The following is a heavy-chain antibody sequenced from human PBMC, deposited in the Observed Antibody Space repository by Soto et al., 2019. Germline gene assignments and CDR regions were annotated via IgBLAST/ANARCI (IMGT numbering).Heavy chain of an antibody. CDR1: GFTFDDYA. D-gene: IGHD1-26*01. J-gene: IGHJ4*02. V-gene: IGHV3-9*01. CDR3: AKDNEVGATALDY. Sequence: EVQLVESGGGLVQPGRSLRLSCAASGFTFDDYAMHWVRQAPGKGLEWVSGISWNSGSIGYADSVKGRFTIPRDNAKNSLYLQMNSLRAEDTALYYCAKDNEVGATALDYWGQGTLVTVSS. CDR2: ISWNSGSI.